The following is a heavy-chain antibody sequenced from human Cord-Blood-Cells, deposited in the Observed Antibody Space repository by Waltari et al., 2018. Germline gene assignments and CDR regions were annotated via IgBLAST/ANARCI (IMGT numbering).Heavy chain of an antibody. Sequence: QVQLQESGPGLVKPSETLSLTCTVSGGSISSYYWSWIRQPPGKGLEWIGYIYYSGSTHDNPTLKSRVAKSVDTSKYQFALKLSSVTAADTAVYYCARDFLQLGYYGMDVWGQGTTVTVSS. D-gene: IGHD5-18*01. V-gene: IGHV4-59*01. CDR1: GGSISSYY. CDR3: ARDFLQLGYYGMDV. J-gene: IGHJ6*02. CDR2: IYYSGST.